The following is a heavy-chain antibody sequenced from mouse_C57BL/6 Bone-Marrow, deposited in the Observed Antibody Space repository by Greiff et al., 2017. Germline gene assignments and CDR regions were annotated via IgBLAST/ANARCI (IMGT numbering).Heavy chain of an antibody. Sequence: EVMLVESGGGLVKPGGSLKLSCAASGFTFSSYAMSWVRQTPEKRLEWVATISDGGSYTYYPDNVKGRFTISRDNAKNNRYLQLSHLKSEDTAMYYYARDYYGSSYWGQGTTLTVS. V-gene: IGHV5-4*01. J-gene: IGHJ2*01. CDR2: ISDGGSYT. D-gene: IGHD1-1*01. CDR3: ARDYYGSSY. CDR1: GFTFSSYA.